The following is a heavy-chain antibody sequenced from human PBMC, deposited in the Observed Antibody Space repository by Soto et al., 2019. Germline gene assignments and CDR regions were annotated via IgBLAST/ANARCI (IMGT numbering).Heavy chain of an antibody. V-gene: IGHV1-3*01. J-gene: IGHJ5*02. CDR3: AREGLVRGVLRGIRFDP. Sequence: QVQLVQSGAEVKKSGASVKVSCEASGYIFTDYTIHWVRQAPGQRLELMGWINAGNGDTKYSHQFQGRVTFSRDTSASTVYMELSSLRSEHTAVYYCAREGLVRGVLRGIRFDPWGQGTLVTVSS. CDR2: INAGNGDT. CDR1: GYIFTDYT. D-gene: IGHD3-10*01.